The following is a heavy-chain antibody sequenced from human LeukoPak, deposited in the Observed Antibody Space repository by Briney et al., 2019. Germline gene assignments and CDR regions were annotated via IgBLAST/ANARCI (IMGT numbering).Heavy chain of an antibody. J-gene: IGHJ4*02. V-gene: IGHV5-51*01. Sequence: GESLKISCKGSGYDYITYRISSVRQMPVKGLEWMGIIYPTDSDITYSPSFQGQVTISADRSINTAYLQWSSLKASDTGVYYCARVFYTNKPGGFDYWGRGTLVTVSS. D-gene: IGHD2-8*01. CDR3: ARVFYTNKPGGFDY. CDR2: IYPTDSDI. CDR1: GYDYITYR.